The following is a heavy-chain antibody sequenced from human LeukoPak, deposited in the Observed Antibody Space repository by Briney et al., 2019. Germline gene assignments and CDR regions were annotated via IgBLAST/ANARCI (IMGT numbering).Heavy chain of an antibody. CDR1: GFTFSNFG. D-gene: IGHD3-3*01. CDR2: IWYDGSNK. CDR3: ARDHFGVVTIPVYFDY. J-gene: IGHJ4*02. Sequence: GGSLRLSCAASGFTFSNFGIHWVRQAPGKGLEWVAVIWYDGSNKYYAGSVKGRFTISRDNSKNTLYLQMNSLRAEDTAVYYCARDHFGVVTIPVYFDYWGQGTLVTVSS. V-gene: IGHV3-33*01.